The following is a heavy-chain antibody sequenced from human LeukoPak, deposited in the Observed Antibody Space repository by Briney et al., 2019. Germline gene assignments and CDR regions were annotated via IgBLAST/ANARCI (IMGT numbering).Heavy chain of an antibody. CDR2: ISSSGSTI. V-gene: IGHV3-11*01. Sequence: PGGSLRLSCAASGFTFSDYYMSWIRQAPGKGLEWVSYISSSGSTIYYADSVKGRLTISRDNAKNSLYLQMNSLRAEDTAVYYCARDVRAVLRYFDWLLHFDYWGQGTLVTVSS. CDR1: GFTFSDYY. D-gene: IGHD3-9*01. J-gene: IGHJ4*02. CDR3: ARDVRAVLRYFDWLLHFDY.